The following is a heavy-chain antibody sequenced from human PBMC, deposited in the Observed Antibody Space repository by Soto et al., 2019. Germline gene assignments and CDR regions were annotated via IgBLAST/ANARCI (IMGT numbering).Heavy chain of an antibody. J-gene: IGHJ6*02. V-gene: IGHV1-69*12. CDR3: ARALYGSGSPFYYYYGMDV. D-gene: IGHD3-10*01. CDR1: GGTFSSYA. Sequence: QVQLVQSGAEVKKPGSSVKVSCKASGGTFSSYAISWVRQAPGQGLEWMGGIIPIFGTANYAQKFQGRVTITADESTSTAYMELSSLRSEDTAVYYCARALYGSGSPFYYYYGMDVWGQGTTVTVSS. CDR2: IIPIFGTA.